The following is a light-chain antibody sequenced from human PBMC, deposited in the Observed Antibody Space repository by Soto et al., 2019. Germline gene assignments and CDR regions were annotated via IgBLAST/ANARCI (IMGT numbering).Light chain of an antibody. J-gene: IGKJ4*01. Sequence: DIQMTQSPSSLSASVGDRVTITCRASQSISSWLAWYQQKPGKAPKLLIYDASSLESGAPSRFSGSGSGTEFTLTISSLQPDDFATYYCQQYNSYSPLLTFGGGTKVDIK. CDR3: QQYNSYSPLLT. CDR2: DAS. CDR1: QSISSW. V-gene: IGKV1-5*01.